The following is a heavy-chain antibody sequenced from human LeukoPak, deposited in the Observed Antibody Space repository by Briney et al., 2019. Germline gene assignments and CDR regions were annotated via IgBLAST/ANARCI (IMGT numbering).Heavy chain of an antibody. V-gene: IGHV3-33*06. Sequence: PGGSLRLSCAASGFTFSNYGMHWVRQAPGKGLEWVAVIWYDGSNKYYADSVKGRFTISRDNSKNTLYLQMNSLRAEDTAVYYCAKGKGQNGDPFDYWGQGTLVTVSS. J-gene: IGHJ4*02. D-gene: IGHD3-10*01. CDR2: IWYDGSNK. CDR3: AKGKGQNGDPFDY. CDR1: GFTFSNYG.